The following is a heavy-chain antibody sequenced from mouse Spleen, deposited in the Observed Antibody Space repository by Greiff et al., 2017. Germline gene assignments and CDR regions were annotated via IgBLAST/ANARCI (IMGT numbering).Heavy chain of an antibody. CDR1: GFNIKDDY. CDR2: IDPENGDT. J-gene: IGHJ3*01. D-gene: IGHD1-2*01. CDR3: TTNYYGPAWFAY. Sequence: EVMLVESGAELVRPGASVKLSCTASGFNIKDDYMHWVQQRPEQGLEWIGWIDPENGDTEYASKFQGKATITADTSSNTAYLQLSSLTSEDTAVYYCTTNYYGPAWFAYWGQGTLVTVSA. V-gene: IGHV14-4*01.